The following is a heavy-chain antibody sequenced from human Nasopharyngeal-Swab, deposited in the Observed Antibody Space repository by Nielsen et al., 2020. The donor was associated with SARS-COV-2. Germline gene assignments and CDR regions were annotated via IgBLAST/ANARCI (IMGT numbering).Heavy chain of an antibody. CDR3: ANLEGDY. V-gene: IGHV3-30*18. CDR2: ISYDGSNK. J-gene: IGHJ4*02. Sequence: GESLKISCAASGFTFSSYGMHWVRQAPGKGPEWVAVISYDGSNKYYADSVKGRFTISRDNSKNTLYLQMNSLRAEDTAVYYCANLEGDYWGQGTLVTVSS. D-gene: IGHD3-3*01. CDR1: GFTFSSYG.